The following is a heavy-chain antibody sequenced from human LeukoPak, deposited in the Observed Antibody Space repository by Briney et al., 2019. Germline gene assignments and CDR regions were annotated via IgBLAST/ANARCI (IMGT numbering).Heavy chain of an antibody. V-gene: IGHV4-59*01. CDR2: IYYSGST. D-gene: IGHD3-10*01. CDR3: ARENGGGYWFDP. Sequence: SETLSLTCTVSDGSISNYYWSWIRQPPGKGREWIGFIYYSGSTNYNPSLKSRVTISVDTSKNQFSLKVSSVTAADTAVYYCARENGGGYWFDPWGQGTLVTVSS. J-gene: IGHJ5*02. CDR1: DGSISNYY.